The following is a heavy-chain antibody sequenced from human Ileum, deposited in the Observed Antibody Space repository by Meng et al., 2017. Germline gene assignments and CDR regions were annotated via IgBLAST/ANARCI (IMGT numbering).Heavy chain of an antibody. D-gene: IGHD1-26*01. CDR1: GGSISSGDYY. CDR2: IFDTGPP. CDR3: AASLDGNRFDP. V-gene: IGHV4-30-4*01. Sequence: VQLQESGPGRGKSAQTLARTCTVSGGSISSGDYYWSWIRQPPGKGLEWIGYIFDTGPPSYSPPLRSRLSISMDTSKNQFSLRLTSVSAADTAVYYCAASLDGNRFDPWGQGTLVTVSS. J-gene: IGHJ5*02.